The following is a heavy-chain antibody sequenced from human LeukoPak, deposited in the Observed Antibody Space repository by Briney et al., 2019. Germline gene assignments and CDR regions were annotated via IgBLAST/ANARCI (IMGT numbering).Heavy chain of an antibody. CDR1: GFTFSDHY. CDR3: ARGKNSFDS. CDR2: ISSSSSTI. Sequence: GGSLRLSCAASGFTFSDHYMDWVRQTPGKGLEWVSYISSSSSTIYYADSVKGRFTISRDNSKNTLYLQMNSLRAEDTAVYYCARGKNSFDSWGHGTMVTVSS. J-gene: IGHJ3*02. D-gene: IGHD2/OR15-2a*01. V-gene: IGHV3-11*01.